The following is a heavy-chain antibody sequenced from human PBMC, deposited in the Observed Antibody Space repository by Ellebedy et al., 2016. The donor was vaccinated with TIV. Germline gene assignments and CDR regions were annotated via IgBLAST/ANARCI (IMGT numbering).Heavy chain of an antibody. J-gene: IGHJ4*02. CDR2: IYSGGST. V-gene: IGHV3-53*01. CDR3: ARGTRAPYLVDY. D-gene: IGHD1-14*01. Sequence: GESPKISCAAPGFTVSSNYMSWVRQAPGKGLAWVSVIYSGGSTYYADSVKCRFTISRDNSKNTLYLQMNILRAEDTAVYYCARGTRAPYLVDYWGQGTLVTVSS. CDR1: GFTVSSNY.